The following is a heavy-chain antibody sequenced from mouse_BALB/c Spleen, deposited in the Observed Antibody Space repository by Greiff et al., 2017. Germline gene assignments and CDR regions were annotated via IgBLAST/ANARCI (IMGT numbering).Heavy chain of an antibody. CDR2: IWSGGST. J-gene: IGHJ3*01. Sequence: VQLQQSGPGLVQPSQSLSITCTVSGFSLTSYGVHWVRQSPGKGLEWLGVIWSGGSTDYNTAFIYRLSITKDNSKSQVFFKMYSLQADDTALYYSARDSRSARGACAYWGEGSLGTVSA. V-gene: IGHV2-4-1*01. CDR1: GFSLTSYG. CDR3: ARDSRSARGACAY.